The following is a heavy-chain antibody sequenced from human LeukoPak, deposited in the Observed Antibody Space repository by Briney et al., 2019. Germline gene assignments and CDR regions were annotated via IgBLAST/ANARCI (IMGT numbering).Heavy chain of an antibody. CDR2: INPNSCGT. V-gene: IGHV1-2*02. J-gene: IGHJ4*02. CDR1: GYTFTGYY. D-gene: IGHD6-19*01. CDR3: ARGSIAVAGDYFDY. Sequence: ASVTVSCKASGYTFTGYYMHWVRHAPGQGLELMAGINPNSCGTNYAQKFQGRVTMTRDTSISTAYMELSRLRSDDTAVYYCARGSIAVAGDYFDYWGQGTLVTVSS.